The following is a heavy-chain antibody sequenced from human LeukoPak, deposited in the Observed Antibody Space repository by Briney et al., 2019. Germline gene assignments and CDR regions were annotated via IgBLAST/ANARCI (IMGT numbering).Heavy chain of an antibody. V-gene: IGHV3-23*01. CDR3: AKGHRGQSQWLVRHGLIDY. J-gene: IGHJ4*02. CDR1: GFTFSNYA. CDR2: ISGSGGST. D-gene: IGHD6-19*01. Sequence: PGGSLRLSCAASGFTFSNYAMSWVRQAPGKGLEWVSAISGSGGSTYYADSVKGRFTISRDNSKNTLYLQMKSLRAEDTAVYYCAKGHRGQSQWLVRHGLIDYWGQGTLVTVSS.